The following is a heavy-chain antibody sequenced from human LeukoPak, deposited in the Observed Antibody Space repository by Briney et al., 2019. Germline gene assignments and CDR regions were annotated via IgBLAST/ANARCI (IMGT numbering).Heavy chain of an antibody. D-gene: IGHD6-6*01. CDR2: IYSGGST. CDR3: ASSPSEYGDDAFDI. CDR1: GFTVSSNY. V-gene: IGHV3-53*01. Sequence: GGSLRLSCAASGFTVSSNYMSWVRQAPGKGLEWVSIIYSGGSTFYADSVKGRFTISRDNSKNTLYLQMNSLRAEDTAVYYCASSPSEYGDDAFDIWGQGTMVTVSS. J-gene: IGHJ3*02.